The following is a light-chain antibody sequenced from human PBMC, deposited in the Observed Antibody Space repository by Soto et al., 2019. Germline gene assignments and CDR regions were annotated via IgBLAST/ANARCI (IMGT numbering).Light chain of an antibody. CDR2: AAS. CDR1: QDISRW. Sequence: IQMTQSPPTLPASAGDRVTITCRASQDISRWLAWYQQKPGKAPKLLIYAASTLQSGVPSRFSGSGSGTDFTLTISCLQSEDFATYYCQQYYSYPRTFGQGTKVDIK. V-gene: IGKV1-8*01. CDR3: QQYYSYPRT. J-gene: IGKJ1*01.